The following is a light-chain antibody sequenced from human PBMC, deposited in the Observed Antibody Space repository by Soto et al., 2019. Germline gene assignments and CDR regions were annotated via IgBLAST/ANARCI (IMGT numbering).Light chain of an antibody. CDR2: DAS. J-gene: IGKJ1*01. CDR3: QQYGGSPWT. CDR1: QSIANNY. V-gene: IGKV3-20*01. Sequence: EVALTQSPGTLSLSPGARATLSCRASQSIANNYLTWYQQKPGQAPRVLIYDASTRAAGIPDRFSGSGSGTDFTLTISLLEPEDSAVYYCQQYGGSPWTFGQGTKVEI.